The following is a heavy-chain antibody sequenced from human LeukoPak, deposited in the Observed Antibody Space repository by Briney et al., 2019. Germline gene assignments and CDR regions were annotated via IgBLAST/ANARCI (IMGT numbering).Heavy chain of an antibody. V-gene: IGHV1-24*01. CDR3: ATDLYCGGDCSDHY. Sequence: GASVKVSCKVSGYTLTELSMHWVRQAPGKGLEWMGGFDPEDGETIYAQKFQGRVTMTEDTSTDPAYMELSSLRSEDTAVYYCATDLYCGGDCSDHYWGQGTLVTVSS. J-gene: IGHJ4*02. CDR2: FDPEDGET. CDR1: GYTLTELS. D-gene: IGHD2-21*02.